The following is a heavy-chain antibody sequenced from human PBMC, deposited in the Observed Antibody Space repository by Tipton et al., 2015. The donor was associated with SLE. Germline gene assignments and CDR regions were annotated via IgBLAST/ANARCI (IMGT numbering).Heavy chain of an antibody. CDR3: ARRVGSYYGMDV. J-gene: IGHJ6*02. CDR2: ISYDGSNK. V-gene: IGHV3-30*04. D-gene: IGHD3-10*01. Sequence: SLRLSCAASGFTFSTYAMHWVRQAPGKGLEWVALISYDGSNKYHPDSVKGRFTISSDNSKNTLYLQMTSLRAEDTAVYYCARRVGSYYGMDVWGQGTTVTVSS. CDR1: GFTFSTYA.